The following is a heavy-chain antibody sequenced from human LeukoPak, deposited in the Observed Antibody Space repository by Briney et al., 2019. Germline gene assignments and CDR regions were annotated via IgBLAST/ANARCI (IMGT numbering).Heavy chain of an antibody. J-gene: IGHJ6*03. D-gene: IGHD1-26*01. Sequence: GGSLRLSCAASGFTFSSYAMLWVRQAPAKGLEWVSGLNWNGGSTGYADSVKGRFTISRDNAKNSLYLQMNSLRAEDTALYYCARALYSGSYYDPRCYYYYMDVWGKGTTVTVSS. CDR1: GFTFSSYA. V-gene: IGHV3-20*04. CDR2: LNWNGGST. CDR3: ARALYSGSYYDPRCYYYYMDV.